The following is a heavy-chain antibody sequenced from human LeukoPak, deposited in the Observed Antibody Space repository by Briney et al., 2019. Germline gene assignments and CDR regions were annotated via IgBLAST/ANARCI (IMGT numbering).Heavy chain of an antibody. CDR1: GGSISSSSYY. J-gene: IGHJ4*02. V-gene: IGHV4-39*07. D-gene: IGHD2-15*01. Sequence: PSETLSLTCTVSGGSISSSSYYWGWIRQPPGKGLGWIGSIYYSGSTYYNPSLKSRVTISVDTSKNQFSLKLSSGTAADTAVYYCAGCSGVCKPGGYFDYWGQGTLVTVSS. CDR2: IYYSGST. CDR3: AGCSGVCKPGGYFDY.